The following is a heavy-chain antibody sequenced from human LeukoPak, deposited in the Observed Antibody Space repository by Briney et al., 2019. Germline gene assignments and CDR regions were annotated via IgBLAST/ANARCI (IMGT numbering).Heavy chain of an antibody. CDR3: ARQYGYNYNYVPT. J-gene: IGHJ5*02. CDR2: MYYSGST. D-gene: IGHD5-18*01. CDR1: GDSISRNGYY. V-gene: IGHV4-39*01. Sequence: PSETLSLTCAVSGDSISRNGYYWGWIRQPLGMGLEWIGSMYYSGSTYHNPSLKSRVTISVDTSKNQFSLKLSSVTVADTAVYYCARQYGYNYNYVPTWGQGTLVTVSS.